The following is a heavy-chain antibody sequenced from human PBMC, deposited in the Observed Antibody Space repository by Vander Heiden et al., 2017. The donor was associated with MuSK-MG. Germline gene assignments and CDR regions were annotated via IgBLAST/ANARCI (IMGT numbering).Heavy chain of an antibody. V-gene: IGHV3-21*01. CDR1: GFSFSSYS. Sequence: EVQLVESGGGLVKPGGSLRLSCAASGFSFSSYSMNCVRQAPGKGLEWVSSISSSSSYIYYADSVKGRFTISRDNAKNSLYLQMNSLRAEDTAVYYCARGGCSSTSCSYYYMDVWGKGTTVTVSS. CDR2: ISSSSSYI. J-gene: IGHJ6*03. D-gene: IGHD2-2*01. CDR3: ARGGCSSTSCSYYYMDV.